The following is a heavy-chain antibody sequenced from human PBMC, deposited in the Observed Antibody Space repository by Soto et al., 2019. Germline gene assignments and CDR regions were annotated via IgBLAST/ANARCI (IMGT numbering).Heavy chain of an antibody. D-gene: IGHD3-10*01. J-gene: IGHJ6*03. Sequence: PGESLKISCKGSGYSFTSYWIGWVRQMPGKGLEWMGIIYPGDSDTRYSPSFQGQVTISADKSISTAYLQWSSLKASDTAMYYCARSGYRSGSYFVCYCYYYNVVSCKGTLVSDSS. CDR1: GYSFTSYW. CDR3: ARSGYRSGSYFVCYCYYYNVV. CDR2: IYPGDSDT. V-gene: IGHV5-51*01.